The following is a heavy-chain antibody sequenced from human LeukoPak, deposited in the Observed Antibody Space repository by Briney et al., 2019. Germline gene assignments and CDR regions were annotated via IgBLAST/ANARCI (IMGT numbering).Heavy chain of an antibody. Sequence: ASVKLSCKASGYTFTSYDINWVRQATGQGLELMGWMNPNSGNTGYAQKFQGRVTMTRNTSISTAYKELSSLRSEDTAVYYCARLEVGANWEGAFDIWGQGTMVTVSS. CDR2: MNPNSGNT. V-gene: IGHV1-8*01. D-gene: IGHD1-26*01. CDR1: GYTFTSYD. CDR3: ARLEVGANWEGAFDI. J-gene: IGHJ3*02.